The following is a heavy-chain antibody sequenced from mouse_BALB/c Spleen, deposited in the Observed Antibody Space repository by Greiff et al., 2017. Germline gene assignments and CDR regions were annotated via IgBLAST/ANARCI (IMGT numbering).Heavy chain of an antibody. CDR1: GFAFSSYD. Sequence: VQLKESGGGLVKPGGSLKLSCAASGFAFSSYDMSWVRQTPEKRLEWVAYISSGGGSTYYPDSVKGRFTISRDNAKNTLYLQMSSLKSEDTAMYYCARCCGFAYWGQGTLVTVSA. J-gene: IGHJ3*01. V-gene: IGHV5-12-1*01. CDR3: ARCCGFAY. CDR2: ISSGGGST.